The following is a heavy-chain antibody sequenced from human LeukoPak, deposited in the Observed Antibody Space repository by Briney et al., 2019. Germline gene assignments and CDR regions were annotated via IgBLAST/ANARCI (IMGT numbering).Heavy chain of an antibody. D-gene: IGHD3-22*01. J-gene: IGHJ4*02. CDR3: ARETVSYYDSSGYYYDVSFDY. CDR1: GFTFSSYS. Sequence: GGSLRLSCAASGFTFSSYSMNWVCQAPGKGLEWVSSISSSSSYIYYADSVKGRFTISRDNAKNSLYLQMNSLRAEDTAVYYCARETVSYYDSSGYYYDVSFDYWGQGTLVTVSS. CDR2: ISSSSSYI. V-gene: IGHV3-21*01.